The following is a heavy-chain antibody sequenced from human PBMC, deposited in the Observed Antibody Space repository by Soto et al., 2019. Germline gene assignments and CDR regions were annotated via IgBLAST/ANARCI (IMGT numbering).Heavy chain of an antibody. D-gene: IGHD2-2*01. J-gene: IGHJ6*03. CDR1: GYTITGDY. CDR2: INPNSGGT. Sequence: SLNLSCKTSGYTITGDYSRCVRQAPGQGLEWMGWINPNSGGTNYAQKFQGWVTMTRDTSISTAYMELSRLRSDDTAVYYCARDAYCSSTSCYAPRADYYYYYYMDVWGKGTTDTVSS. V-gene: IGHV1-2*04. CDR3: ARDAYCSSTSCYAPRADYYYYYYMDV.